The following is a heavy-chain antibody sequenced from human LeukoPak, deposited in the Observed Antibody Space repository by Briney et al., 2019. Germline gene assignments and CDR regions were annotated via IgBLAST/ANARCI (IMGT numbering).Heavy chain of an antibody. CDR1: GGSISSGGYS. Sequence: SQTLSLTCAVSGGSISSGGYSWSWIRQPPGKGLEWIGYIYHSGSTYYNPSLKSRVTISVDRSKNQFSLKLSSVTAADTAVYYCARSRITGTFFDYWGQETLVTVSS. CDR3: ARSRITGTFFDY. J-gene: IGHJ4*02. D-gene: IGHD1-7*01. CDR2: IYHSGST. V-gene: IGHV4-30-2*01.